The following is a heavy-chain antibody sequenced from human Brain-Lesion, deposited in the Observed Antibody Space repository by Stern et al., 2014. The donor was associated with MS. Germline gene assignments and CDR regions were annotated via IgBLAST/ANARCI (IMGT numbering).Heavy chain of an antibody. CDR3: ARFPASRPHVFDS. D-gene: IGHD6-13*01. Sequence: QLQLQESGPGLVKPSGTLSLTCAVSGGSIRSSNWWSWVRQSPGKGLEWIGESDHSGSTIYNPSLKSRVTVSVDKSKNRFSLNRGSVPAADTAVYFCARFPASRPHVFDSWGQGTLVTVSS. CDR1: GGSIRSSNW. CDR2: SDHSGST. V-gene: IGHV4-4*02. J-gene: IGHJ4*02.